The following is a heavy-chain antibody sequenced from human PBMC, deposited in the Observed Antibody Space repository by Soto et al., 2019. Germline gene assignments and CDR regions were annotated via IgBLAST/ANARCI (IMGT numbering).Heavy chain of an antibody. V-gene: IGHV3-11*06. CDR1: GFTFSDYY. D-gene: IGHD3-22*01. J-gene: IGHJ4*02. CDR2: ISSSSSYT. CDR3: ARARDYYDSSGYYYFDY. Sequence: VQLVESGGGLVKPGGSLRLSCAASGFTFSDYYMSWIRQAPGKGLEWVSYISSSSSYTNYADSVKGRFTISRDNAKNSLYLQMNSLRAEDTAVYYCARARDYYDSSGYYYFDYWGQGTLVTVSS.